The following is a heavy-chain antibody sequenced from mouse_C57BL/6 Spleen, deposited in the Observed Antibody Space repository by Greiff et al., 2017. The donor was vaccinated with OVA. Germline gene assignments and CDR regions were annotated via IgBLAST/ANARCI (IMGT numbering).Heavy chain of an antibody. CDR2: IDPNSGGT. J-gene: IGHJ3*01. D-gene: IGHD3-2*02. V-gene: IGHV1-72*01. CDR1: GYTFTSYW. Sequence: QVQLKQPGAELVKPGASVKLSCKASGYTFTSYWMHWVKQRPGRGLEWIGRIDPNSGGTKYNEKFKSKATLTVDKPSSTAYMQLSSLTSEDSAVYYCARDRDSSGPWFAYWGQGTLVTVSA. CDR3: ARDRDSSGPWFAY.